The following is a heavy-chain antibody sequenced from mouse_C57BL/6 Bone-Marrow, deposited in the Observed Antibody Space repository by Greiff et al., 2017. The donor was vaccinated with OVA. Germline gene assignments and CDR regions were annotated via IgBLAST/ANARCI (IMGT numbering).Heavy chain of an antibody. CDR3: SGSRY. J-gene: IGHJ2*01. V-gene: IGHV6-3*01. CDR1: GFTFSNYW. Sequence: EVKLEESGGGLVQPGGSMKLSCVASGFTFSNYWMNWVRQSPEKGLGWVAQIRLKSDNYATHYAESMKGRFTISRDDSKSSVYMQMNNLRAEDTGIYYCSGSRYWGQDTTLTVSS. CDR2: IRLKSDNYAT.